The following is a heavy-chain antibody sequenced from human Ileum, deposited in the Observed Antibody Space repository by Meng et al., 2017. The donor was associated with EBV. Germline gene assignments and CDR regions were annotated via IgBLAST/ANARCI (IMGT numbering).Heavy chain of an antibody. CDR1: GLTFSGFW. CDR3: TTGSDQFFDY. J-gene: IGHJ4*02. V-gene: IGHV3-74*01. CDR2: INSDGSMT. Sequence: VELWGPGGGLVHPGGSLGLSCAAIGLTFSGFWMNWVRQVPGKGLVWVSRINSDGSMTWYADSVKGRFTTSRDNAKSTTHLQMNSLRAEDTAFYYCTTGSDQFFDYWGQGALVTVSS. D-gene: IGHD2-21*02.